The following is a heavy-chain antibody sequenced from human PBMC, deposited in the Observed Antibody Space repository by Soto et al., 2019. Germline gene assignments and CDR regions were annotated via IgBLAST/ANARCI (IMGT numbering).Heavy chain of an antibody. CDR2: IIPIFGTA. CDR3: ATGITMVRGVIMRALGGDYYYYYGMDV. V-gene: IGHV1-69*13. J-gene: IGHJ6*02. Sequence: GASVKVSCKASGGTFSSYAISWVRQAPGQGLEWMGGIIPIFGTANYAQKFQGRVTITADESTSTAYMELSSLRSEDTAVYYCATGITMVRGVIMRALGGDYYYYYGMDVWGQGTTVTVSS. CDR1: GGTFSSYA. D-gene: IGHD3-10*01.